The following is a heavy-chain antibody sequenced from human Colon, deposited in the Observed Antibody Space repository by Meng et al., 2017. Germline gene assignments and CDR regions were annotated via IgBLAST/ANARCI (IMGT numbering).Heavy chain of an antibody. CDR1: GDSISSDIW. CDR3: GRDQGRQLINH. V-gene: IGHV4-4*02. D-gene: IGHD1-1*01. J-gene: IGHJ4*02. CDR2: VYHRGDT. Sequence: VQLQGSGPGLLKPSGTLSLTCTVSGDSISSDIWWSWVRQPPGKGLEWIGEVYHRGDTNYNPSLKSRVVISVDRSKNQFSLNLSSVTAADTAVYYCGRDQGRQLINHWGQGTLVTVSS.